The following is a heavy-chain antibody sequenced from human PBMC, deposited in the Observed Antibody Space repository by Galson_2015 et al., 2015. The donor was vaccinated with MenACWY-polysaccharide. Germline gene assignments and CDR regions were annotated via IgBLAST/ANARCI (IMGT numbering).Heavy chain of an antibody. J-gene: IGHJ5*02. CDR3: ARERWIREVSFDP. CDR1: GFTFSNYW. D-gene: IGHD3-10*01. CDR2: IKQDGSEK. Sequence: SLRLSCAASGFTFSNYWVSWVRQAPGKELEWVASIKQDGSEKYLVDSVKGRFTISRDNAENSLFLQMNSLRAEDTAVYYCARERWIREVSFDPSGSGTPVASSS. V-gene: IGHV3-7*01.